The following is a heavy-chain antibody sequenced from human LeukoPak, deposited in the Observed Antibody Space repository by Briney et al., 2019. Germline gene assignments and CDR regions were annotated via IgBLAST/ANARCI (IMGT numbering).Heavy chain of an antibody. Sequence: PGGSLRLSCVASGFTFSNYAMSWVRQAPGKGLEWVSDISGSGGITDYAASVKGRFTISRDNSKNTVYLQMNSLRVEDTAIYYCGKDVRGGCSGANCHYWGQGTLVTVSS. CDR3: GKDVRGGCSGANCHY. J-gene: IGHJ4*02. CDR2: ISGSGGIT. CDR1: GFTFSNYA. V-gene: IGHV3-23*01. D-gene: IGHD2-15*01.